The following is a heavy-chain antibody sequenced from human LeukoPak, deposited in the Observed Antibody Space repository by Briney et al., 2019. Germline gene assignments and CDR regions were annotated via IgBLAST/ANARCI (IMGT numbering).Heavy chain of an antibody. CDR2: IYYSGST. V-gene: IGHV4-59*01. D-gene: IGHD3-10*01. J-gene: IGHJ4*02. CDR1: GGSISSYY. Sequence: SETLSLTCTVSGGSISSYYWSWIRQPPGKGLEWIGYIYYSGSTNYNPSPKSRVTISVDTSKNQFSLKLSSVTAADTAVYYCARGDYYGSGATGGYYFDYWGQGTLVTVSS. CDR3: ARGDYYGSGATGGYYFDY.